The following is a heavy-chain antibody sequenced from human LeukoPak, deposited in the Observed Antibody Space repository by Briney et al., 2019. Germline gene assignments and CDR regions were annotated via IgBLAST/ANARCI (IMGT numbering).Heavy chain of an antibody. CDR3: ARVGAGRRAAVDY. CDR1: GGSISSGGYY. V-gene: IGHV4-30-2*01. D-gene: IGHD6-13*01. Sequence: PSETLSLTCTVSGGSISSGGYYWSWIRQPPGKGLEWIGYIYHSGSTYYNPSLKSRVTISVDRSKNQFSLKLSSVTAADTAVYYCARVGAGRRAAVDYWGQGTLVTVSS. J-gene: IGHJ4*02. CDR2: IYHSGST.